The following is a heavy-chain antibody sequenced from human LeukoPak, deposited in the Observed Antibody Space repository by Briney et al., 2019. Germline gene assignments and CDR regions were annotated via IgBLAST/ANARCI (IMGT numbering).Heavy chain of an antibody. CDR2: ITPIFNTS. D-gene: IGHD6-6*01. V-gene: IGHV1-69*13. CDR3: ARAMSIAARLQTIFDY. J-gene: IGHJ4*02. Sequence: ASVKVSCKASGGTFSSYAFTWVRQAPGQGLEWMGRITPIFNTSNYAQKFQGRVTITADESTRTAYMVLSSLRSEDTAVYYCARAMSIAARLQTIFDYWGQGTLVTVSS. CDR1: GGTFSSYA.